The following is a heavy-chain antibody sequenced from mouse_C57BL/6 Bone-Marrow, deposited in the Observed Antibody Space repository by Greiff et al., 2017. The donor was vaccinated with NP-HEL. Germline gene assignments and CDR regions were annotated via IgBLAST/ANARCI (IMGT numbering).Heavy chain of an antibody. J-gene: IGHJ2*01. CDR2: ISSGGSYT. D-gene: IGHD1-1*01. Sequence: EVQLVESGGDLVKPGGSLKLSCAASGFTFSSYGMSWVRQTPDKRLEWVATISSGGSYTYYPDRVKGRFTISRDTAKNTLYLQMSRLKSEDTAIYYFSRHLIYYYCSSYLYYFDYWGQGTTLTVSS. CDR1: GFTFSSYG. CDR3: SRHLIYYYCSSYLYYFDY. V-gene: IGHV5-6*01.